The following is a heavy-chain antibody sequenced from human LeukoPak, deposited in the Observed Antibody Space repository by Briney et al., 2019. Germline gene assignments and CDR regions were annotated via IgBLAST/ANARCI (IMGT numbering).Heavy chain of an antibody. CDR1: GFTVSSNY. CDR2: IYSGGST. V-gene: IGHV3-53*01. Sequence: GGSLRLSCAASGFTVSSNYMNWVRQAPGKGLEWVSVIYSGGSTYYADSVKGRLAISRDNSKNTLYLQMNSLRAENTAVYYCARVSAYDWYYFDYRGQGTLVTVSS. CDR3: ARVSAYDWYYFDY. D-gene: IGHD5-12*01. J-gene: IGHJ4*02.